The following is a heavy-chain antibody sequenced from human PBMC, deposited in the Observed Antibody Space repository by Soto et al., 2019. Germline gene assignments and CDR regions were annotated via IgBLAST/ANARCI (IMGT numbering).Heavy chain of an antibody. D-gene: IGHD4-17*01. CDR1: EFTVDDYG. Sequence: AGSLSLSCSASEFTVDDYGLARDRPAPGKGLEWVSGINWNGGSTGYADSVKGRFTISRDNAKNSLYLQMNSLRAEDTALYYCARDRYGYYYYYGMDVWGQGTTVTVSS. V-gene: IGHV3-20*04. CDR2: INWNGGST. CDR3: ARDRYGYYYYYGMDV. J-gene: IGHJ6*02.